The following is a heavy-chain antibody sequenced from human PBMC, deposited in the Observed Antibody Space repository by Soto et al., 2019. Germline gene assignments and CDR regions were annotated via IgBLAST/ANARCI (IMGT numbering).Heavy chain of an antibody. Sequence: SDTLSLTCTVSGGSVSSGTYFWGWIRQPPGKGLDWIGSIYYSGSTYYNPSLKSRVTISVDTSKNQFSLKLSSVTAADTAVYYCARYYYYYGMDVWGQRTTVTVSS. J-gene: IGHJ6*02. V-gene: IGHV4-39*01. CDR1: GGSVSSGTYF. CDR2: IYYSGST. CDR3: ARYYYYYGMDV.